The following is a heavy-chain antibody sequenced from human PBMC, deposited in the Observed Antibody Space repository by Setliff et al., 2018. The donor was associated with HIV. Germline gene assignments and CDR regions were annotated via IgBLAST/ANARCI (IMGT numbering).Heavy chain of an antibody. CDR1: GGSISSSSYY. CDR2: IYYSGST. Sequence: PSETLSLTCTVSGGSISSSSYYWGWIRQPPGKGLEWIGSIYYSGSTYYNPSLKSRVTISVDTSKNQFSLKLSSVTAADTAVYYCALIRSGYDFAFDIWGQGTMVTVSS. D-gene: IGHD5-12*01. J-gene: IGHJ3*02. V-gene: IGHV4-39*01. CDR3: ALIRSGYDFAFDI.